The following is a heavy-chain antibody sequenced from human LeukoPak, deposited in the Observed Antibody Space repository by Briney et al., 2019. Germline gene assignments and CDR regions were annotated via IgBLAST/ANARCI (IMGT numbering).Heavy chain of an antibody. CDR1: GGSISSHY. CDR3: ARVTTYYFDY. D-gene: IGHD3-3*01. J-gene: IGHJ4*02. V-gene: IGHV4-59*11. Sequence: PSETLSLTCTVSGGSISSHYWSWIRQPPGKGLEWTGCVYYSGSTNFNPSLKSRLTISVDQSKNQFSLKLASVTAAAPHMCSGARVTTYYFDYWGQGSLVTVAS. CDR2: VYYSGST.